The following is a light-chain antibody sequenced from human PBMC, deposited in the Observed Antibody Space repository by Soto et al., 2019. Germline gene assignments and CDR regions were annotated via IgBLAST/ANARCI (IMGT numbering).Light chain of an antibody. CDR2: DVS. CDR3: SSYTSSSVL. CDR1: SSDVGGYNY. J-gene: IGLJ2*01. Sequence: QSALTQPASVSGSPGQSITISCTGTSSDVGGYNYVSWYQQHQGKAPKLMIYDVSNRPCGVSNRFSGSKSDNTASLTISGLQAEDEADYYCSSYTSSSVLFGGGTKLTVL. V-gene: IGLV2-14*01.